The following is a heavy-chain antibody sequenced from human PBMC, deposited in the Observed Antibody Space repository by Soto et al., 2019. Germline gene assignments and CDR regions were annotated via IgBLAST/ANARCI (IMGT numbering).Heavy chain of an antibody. V-gene: IGHV3-74*01. D-gene: IGHD6-13*01. CDR1: GFTFSSYW. CDR3: ATGYSSSWYGMDV. Sequence: GGSLRLSCAASGFTFSSYWMHWVRQAPGKGLVWVSRINSDGSSTSYADSVKGRFTISRDNAKNTLYLQMNSLRAEDTAVYYCATGYSSSWYGMDVWGQGTTVTVSS. J-gene: IGHJ6*02. CDR2: INSDGSST.